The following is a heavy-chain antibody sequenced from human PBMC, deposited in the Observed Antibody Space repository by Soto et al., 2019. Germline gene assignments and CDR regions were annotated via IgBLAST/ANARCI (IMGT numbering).Heavy chain of an antibody. Sequence: GGSLRLSCAASGFTFRNYGMNWVRQAPGKGLEWVSYIRASINNKYYADSVKGRFTISRDNSKNTLYLQMNSLRAEDTAVYYCAKESPNYYDSSGPWGQGTLVTVSS. CDR2: IRASINNK. CDR3: AKESPNYYDSSGP. J-gene: IGHJ4*02. CDR1: GFTFRNYG. D-gene: IGHD3-22*01. V-gene: IGHV3-48*01.